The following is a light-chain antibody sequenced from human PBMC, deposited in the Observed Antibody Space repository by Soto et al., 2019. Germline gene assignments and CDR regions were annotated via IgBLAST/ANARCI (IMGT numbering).Light chain of an antibody. CDR1: SGHSSYA. CDR3: QTWGTGIYV. J-gene: IGLJ7*01. CDR2: LNSDGTH. V-gene: IGLV4-69*01. Sequence: QLVLTQSPSASASLGASVKLTCTLSSGHSSYAIAWHQQQPEKGPRYLMKLNSDGTHSKGDAIPDRFSGSSSVAERYLTISRLQAEDEADYYCQTWGTGIYVFGGGTQLTVL.